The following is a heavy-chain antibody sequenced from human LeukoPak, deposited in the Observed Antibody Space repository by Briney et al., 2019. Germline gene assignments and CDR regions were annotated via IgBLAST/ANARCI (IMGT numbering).Heavy chain of an antibody. CDR3: ARGNYYGSGSYYESDY. D-gene: IGHD3-10*01. Sequence: ASVKVSCKASGYTVTSYYMHWVRQAPGQGLEWMGIINPSGGSTSYAQKFQGRVTMTRDTSTSTVYMELSSLRSEDTAVYYCARGNYYGSGSYYESDYWGQGTLVTVSS. J-gene: IGHJ4*02. V-gene: IGHV1-46*01. CDR2: INPSGGST. CDR1: GYTVTSYY.